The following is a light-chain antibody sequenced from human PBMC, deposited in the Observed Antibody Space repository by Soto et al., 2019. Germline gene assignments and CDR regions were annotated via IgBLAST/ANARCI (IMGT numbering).Light chain of an antibody. J-gene: IGKJ1*01. CDR2: AAS. CDR1: QSVGNNY. CDR3: QQYGTSPWT. Sequence: EIVLTQSPGTLSLSPGERVTLSCRASQSVGNNYLAWYQQKGGQAPRIVIFAASTRARGIPDRFSGSGSGSDFTLTISRLEPEDFAVYYCQQYGTSPWTFGQGTKVEIK. V-gene: IGKV3-20*01.